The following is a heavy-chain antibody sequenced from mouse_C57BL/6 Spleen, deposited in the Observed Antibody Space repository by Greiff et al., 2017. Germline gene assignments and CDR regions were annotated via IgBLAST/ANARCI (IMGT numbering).Heavy chain of an antibody. CDR1: GFTFSSYT. CDR3: AREGWYAMDY. CDR2: ISGGGGNT. D-gene: IGHD2-3*01. Sequence: DVMLVESGGGLVKPGGSLKLSCAASGFTFSSYTMSWVRQTPEKRLEWVATISGGGGNTYYPDSVKGRFTISRDNAKNTLYLQMSSLRSEDTALYYCAREGWYAMDYWGQGTSVTVSS. V-gene: IGHV5-9*01. J-gene: IGHJ4*01.